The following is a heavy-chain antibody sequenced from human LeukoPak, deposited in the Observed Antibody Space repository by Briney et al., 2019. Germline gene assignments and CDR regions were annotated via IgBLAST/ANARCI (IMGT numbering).Heavy chain of an antibody. CDR3: ARDAGGSSAIEVDYYYYGMDV. V-gene: IGHV3-30-3*01. Sequence: GGSLRLSCAASGFTFSSYAMHWVRQAPGKGLEWVAVISYDGSNKYYADSVKGRFTISRDNSKNTLYLQMNSLRAEDTAVYYCARDAGGSSAIEVDYYYYGMDVWGQGTTVTVSS. J-gene: IGHJ6*02. D-gene: IGHD2-2*01. CDR2: ISYDGSNK. CDR1: GFTFSSYA.